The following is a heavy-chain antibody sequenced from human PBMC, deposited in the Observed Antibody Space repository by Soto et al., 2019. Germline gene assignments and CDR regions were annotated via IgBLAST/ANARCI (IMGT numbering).Heavy chain of an antibody. Sequence: EVQLVESGGVVVQPGGSLRLSCAASGFTFDDYTMHWVRQAPGKGLEWVSLISWDGGSTYYADSVKGRFTISRDNSKNSLYLQMKSLRTEDTALYYFAKDMGDDSSGYGPDYWGQGTLVTVSS. CDR3: AKDMGDDSSGYGPDY. CDR2: ISWDGGST. CDR1: GFTFDDYT. V-gene: IGHV3-43*01. D-gene: IGHD3-22*01. J-gene: IGHJ4*02.